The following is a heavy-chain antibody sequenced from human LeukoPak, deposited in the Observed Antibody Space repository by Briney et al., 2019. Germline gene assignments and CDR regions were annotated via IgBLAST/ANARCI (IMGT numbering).Heavy chain of an antibody. CDR2: INPNSGDT. D-gene: IGHD2-2*01. CDR1: GYIFTDYY. CDR3: ARKVPAARRGRWFDP. J-gene: IGHJ5*02. Sequence: ASVTVSCKASGYIFTDYYIHWVRQAPGQGPEWMGRINPNSGDTDSAQKFQGRITMTRVTSITTVYMEMRRLTSDDTAVYYCARKVPAARRGRWFDPWGQGTLVTVSS. V-gene: IGHV1-2*06.